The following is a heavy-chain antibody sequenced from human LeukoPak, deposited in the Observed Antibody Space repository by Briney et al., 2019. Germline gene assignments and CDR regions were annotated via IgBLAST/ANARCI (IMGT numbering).Heavy chain of an antibody. D-gene: IGHD6-13*01. CDR2: IYTSGST. J-gene: IGHJ5*02. CDR1: GGSISSGSYY. Sequence: SETLSLTCTVSGGSISSGSYYWSWIRQPGGKGLEWIGRIYTSGSTNYNPSLKSRVTISVDTSKNQFSLKLSSVTAADTAVYYCARVDLAAGTWSNWFDPWGQGTLVTVSS. CDR3: ARVDLAAGTWSNWFDP. V-gene: IGHV4-61*02.